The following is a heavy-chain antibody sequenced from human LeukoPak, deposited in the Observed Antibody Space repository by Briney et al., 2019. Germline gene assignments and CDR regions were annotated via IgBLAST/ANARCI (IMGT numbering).Heavy chain of an antibody. V-gene: IGHV4-34*01. D-gene: IGHD2-2*01. J-gene: IGHJ5*02. CDR1: GGSFSGYY. CDR2: INHSGST. CDR3: ARGGTNIVVVPAARYNWFDP. Sequence: SETLSLTCAVYGGSFSGYYWSWIRQPPGKGLEWIGEINHSGSTNYNPSLKSRVTISVDTSKNQFSLKLSSVTAADTAVYYCARGGTNIVVVPAARYNWFDPWGQETLVTASS.